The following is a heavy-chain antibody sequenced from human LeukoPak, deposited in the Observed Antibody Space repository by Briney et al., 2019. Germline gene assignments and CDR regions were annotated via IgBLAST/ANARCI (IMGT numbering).Heavy chain of an antibody. CDR1: GYTFTGYY. J-gene: IGHJ5*02. CDR3: ARDQGNLWFGEKNWFDP. D-gene: IGHD3-10*01. Sequence: PGASVKVSCKASGYTFTGYYMHWVRQAPGQGLEWMGWINPNSGGTNYAQKFQGRVTMTWDTSISTAYMELSRLRSDDTAVYYCARDQGNLWFGEKNWFDPWGQGTLVTVSS. V-gene: IGHV1-2*02. CDR2: INPNSGGT.